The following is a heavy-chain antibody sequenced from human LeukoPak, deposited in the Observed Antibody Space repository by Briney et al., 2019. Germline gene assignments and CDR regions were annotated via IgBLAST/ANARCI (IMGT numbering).Heavy chain of an antibody. CDR3: AKERTVVVTAYGGWFDP. CDR1: GITFSTSG. V-gene: IGHV3-30*02. J-gene: IGHJ5*02. CDR2: MRHDGSNE. D-gene: IGHD2-15*01. Sequence: GGSLRLSCAASGITFSTSGMHWVRQAPGRGLEWVAFMRHDGSNEKYADSVKGRFTISRDNSKDTLYLQMNSLIVEDTAVYYCAKERTVVVTAYGGWFDPWGQGTLVTVSS.